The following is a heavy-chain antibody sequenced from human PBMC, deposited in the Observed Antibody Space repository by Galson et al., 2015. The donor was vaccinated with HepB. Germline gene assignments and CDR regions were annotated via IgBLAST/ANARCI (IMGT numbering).Heavy chain of an antibody. D-gene: IGHD3-22*01. V-gene: IGHV4-39*06. CDR1: GGSISSSSYY. J-gene: IGHJ6*03. CDR2: IYDRGST. Sequence: ETLSLTCTVSGGSISSSSYYWGWIRQPPGKGLEWIGSIYDRGSTYYDPSLKGRVTISVDTSKNQCPLKLRSVTAADTAVYYCARDPRRRYYDSSGLPEVNYYYYMDVWGKGTLVTVSS. CDR3: ARDPRRRYYDSSGLPEVNYYYYMDV.